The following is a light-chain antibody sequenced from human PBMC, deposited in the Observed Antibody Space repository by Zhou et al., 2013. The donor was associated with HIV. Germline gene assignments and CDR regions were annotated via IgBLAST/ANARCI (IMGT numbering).Light chain of an antibody. CDR1: QSIGSS. J-gene: IGKJ4*01. CDR2: GAS. CDR3: QQYNNWPLLT. Sequence: TVMTQSPATLSVSPGERVTLSCRASQSIGSSLAWYQQKPGQAPRLLIYGASTRATDIPARFSGSGSETEFTLTISSLQSEDSAVYYCQQYNNWPLLTFGGGTKVEIK. V-gene: IGKV3-15*01.